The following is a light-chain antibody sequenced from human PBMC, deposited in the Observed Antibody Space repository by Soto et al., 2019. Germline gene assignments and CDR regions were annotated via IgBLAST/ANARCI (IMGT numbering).Light chain of an antibody. V-gene: IGLV2-8*01. CDR2: EVS. CDR3: SSYAGSNNVI. Sequence: QSALTQPPSASGSPGQSATISCTGTSSDVGGYNYVSWYQQHPGKAPKLMIYEVSERPSGVPDRFSGSKSGNTASLTVSGLQAEDEADYYCSSYAGSNNVIFGGGTKVTVL. J-gene: IGLJ2*01. CDR1: SSDVGGYNY.